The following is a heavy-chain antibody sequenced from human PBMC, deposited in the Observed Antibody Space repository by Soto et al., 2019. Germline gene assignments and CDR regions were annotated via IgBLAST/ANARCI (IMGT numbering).Heavy chain of an antibody. CDR1: GFTFSSYS. CDR3: ALDSSRCGGDCYSFDY. J-gene: IGHJ4*02. Sequence: EVQLVESGGGLVQPGVSLRLSCAASGFTFSSYSMNWVRQAPGKGLEWVSYICSSSSTKYYADSVKGRFTISRDNAKNPLYLQMNSLRAEDTAVYYCALDSSRCGGDCYSFDYWGQGTLVTVSS. CDR2: ICSSSSTK. V-gene: IGHV3-48*01. D-gene: IGHD2-21*01.